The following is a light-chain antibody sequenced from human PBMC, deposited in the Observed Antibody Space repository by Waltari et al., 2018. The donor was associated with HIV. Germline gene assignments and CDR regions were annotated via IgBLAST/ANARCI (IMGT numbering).Light chain of an antibody. V-gene: IGKV3-11*01. J-gene: IGKJ4*01. CDR1: QSVSNY. CDR3: QQRSNWPPLT. CDR2: DAS. Sequence: EIVLTQSPATLSLSPGERATLSCRASQSVSNYLAWYQQKPGHPPRLLIYDASNSATGIPARFSGSGSATDFTLTISSLEPEDSAVYYCQQRSNWPPLTFGGGTKVEI.